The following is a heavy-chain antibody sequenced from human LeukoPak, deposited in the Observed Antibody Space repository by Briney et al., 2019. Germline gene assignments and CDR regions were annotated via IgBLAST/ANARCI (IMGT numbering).Heavy chain of an antibody. CDR3: ARGYCSSTSCYYYYYYYMDV. J-gene: IGHJ6*03. CDR2: INPNSGGT. CDR1: GYTFTGYY. V-gene: IGHV1-2*02. D-gene: IGHD2-2*01. Sequence: ASVKVPCKASGYTFTGYYMHWVRQAPGQGLEWMGWINPNSGGTNYAQKFQGRVTMTRDTSISTAYMELSRLRSDDTAVYYCARGYCSSTSCYYYYYYYMDVWGKGTTVTVSS.